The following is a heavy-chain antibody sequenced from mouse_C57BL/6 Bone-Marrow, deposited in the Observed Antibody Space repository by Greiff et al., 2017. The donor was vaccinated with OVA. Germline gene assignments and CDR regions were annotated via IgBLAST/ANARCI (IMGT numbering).Heavy chain of an antibody. CDR1: GFTFSSYA. CDR2: ISDGGSYT. V-gene: IGHV5-4*01. CDR3: ARDRISNYFYYAMDY. J-gene: IGHJ4*01. Sequence: EVQLQESGGGLVKPGGSLKLSCAASGFTFSSYAMSWVRQTPEKRLEWVATISDGGSYTYYPDNVKGRFTISRDNAKNNLYLQMSHLKSEDTAMYYCARDRISNYFYYAMDYWGQGTSVTVSS. D-gene: IGHD2-5*01.